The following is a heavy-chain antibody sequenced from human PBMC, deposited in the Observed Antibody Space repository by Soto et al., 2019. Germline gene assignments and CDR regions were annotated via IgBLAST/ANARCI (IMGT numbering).Heavy chain of an antibody. Sequence: GASVKVSCKASGYTFTSYYMHWVRQAPGQGLEWMGIINPSGGSTSYAQKFQGRVTITRDTSTSTAYMELSSLRSEDTAVYYCARGSSSGWYPGWFDPWGQGTLVTVSS. D-gene: IGHD6-19*01. V-gene: IGHV1-46*01. CDR1: GYTFTSYY. J-gene: IGHJ5*02. CDR2: INPSGGST. CDR3: ARGSSSGWYPGWFDP.